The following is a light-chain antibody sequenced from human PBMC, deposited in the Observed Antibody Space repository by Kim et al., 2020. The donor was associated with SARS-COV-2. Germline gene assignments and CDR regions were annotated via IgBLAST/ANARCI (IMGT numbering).Light chain of an antibody. CDR3: QAWDSSTAWV. CDR1: KLGDKY. V-gene: IGLV3-1*01. CDR2: QDS. J-gene: IGLJ2*01. Sequence: VSPGKPASITCSGDKLGDKYACWYQQKPGQSPVLVIYQDSKRPSGIPERFSGSNSGNTATLTISGTQAMDEADYYCQAWDSSTAWVFGGGTQLTVL.